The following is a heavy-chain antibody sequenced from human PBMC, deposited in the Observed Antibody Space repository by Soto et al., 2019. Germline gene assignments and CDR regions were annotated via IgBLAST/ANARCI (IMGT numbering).Heavy chain of an antibody. Sequence: ASVKVSCKASGGTFSNSGISWVLQAPGQGLEWMGGIVPIFGTANYAQRFRGRATITADESTNTAYLDLSSLRSGDTAVYYCAREGGTYSLDSWGQGTLVTVSS. CDR2: IVPIFGTA. D-gene: IGHD2-15*01. J-gene: IGHJ4*02. V-gene: IGHV1-69*13. CDR1: GGTFSNSG. CDR3: AREGGTYSLDS.